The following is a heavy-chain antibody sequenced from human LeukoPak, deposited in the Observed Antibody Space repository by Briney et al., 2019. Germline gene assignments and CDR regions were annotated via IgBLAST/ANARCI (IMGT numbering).Heavy chain of an antibody. CDR1: GYSISSGYY. J-gene: IGHJ4*02. V-gene: IGHV4-38-2*02. CDR2: IYHSGST. D-gene: IGHD6-6*01. Sequence: SETLSLTCTVSGYSISSGYYWGWIRQPPGKGLEWVGSIYHSGSTYYNPSLKSRVTISVDTSKNQFSLTLSSVTAADTAVYYCARVGPYSSSSVDYWGQGTLVTVSS. CDR3: ARVGPYSSSSVDY.